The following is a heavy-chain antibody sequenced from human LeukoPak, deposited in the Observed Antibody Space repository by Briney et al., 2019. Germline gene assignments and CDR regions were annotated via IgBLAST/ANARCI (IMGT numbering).Heavy chain of an antibody. D-gene: IGHD3-22*01. CDR3: AKGLYDGEGYYYFDY. CDR1: GFTFSNYG. Sequence: SGGSLRLSCAASGFTFSNYGMSWVRQAPGKGLEWVLAMSGSGSSTYYADSVKGRFTISRDNSKNTLYLQMNSLRAEDTAVYFCAKGLYDGEGYYYFDYWGQGTLVTVSS. J-gene: IGHJ4*02. V-gene: IGHV3-23*01. CDR2: MSGSGSST.